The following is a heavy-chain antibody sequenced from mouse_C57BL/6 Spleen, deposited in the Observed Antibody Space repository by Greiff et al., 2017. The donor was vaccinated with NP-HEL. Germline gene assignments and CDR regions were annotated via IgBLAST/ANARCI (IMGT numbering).Heavy chain of an antibody. D-gene: IGHD2-4*01. Sequence: EVQGVESGGGLVQPGGSLSLSCAASGFTFTDYYMSWVRQPPGKALEWLGFIRNKANGYTTEYSASVKGRFTISRDNSQSILYLQMNALRAEDSATYYCASQGDYDGAWFAYWGQGTLVTVSA. CDR3: ASQGDYDGAWFAY. CDR2: IRNKANGYTT. V-gene: IGHV7-3*01. J-gene: IGHJ3*01. CDR1: GFTFTDYY.